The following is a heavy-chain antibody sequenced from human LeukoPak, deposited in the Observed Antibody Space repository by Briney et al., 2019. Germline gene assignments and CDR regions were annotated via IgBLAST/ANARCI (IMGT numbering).Heavy chain of an antibody. CDR2: IYPGDSDT. J-gene: IGHJ4*02. V-gene: IGHV5-51*01. CDR3: ARLGLRYCGWLQYYFDY. Sequence: GESLKISCKGSGYSFTSYWIGWVRQVPGKDLEWMGIIYPGDSDTRYSPSFQGQVTISADKSISTAYLQWSSLKASDTAMYYCARLGLRYCGWLQYYFDYWGQGTLVTVSS. D-gene: IGHD3-9*01. CDR1: GYSFTSYW.